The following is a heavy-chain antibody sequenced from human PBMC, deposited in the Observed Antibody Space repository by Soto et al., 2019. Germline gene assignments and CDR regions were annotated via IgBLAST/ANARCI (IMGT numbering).Heavy chain of an antibody. CDR1: GYKFTSYG. V-gene: IGHV1-18*01. D-gene: IGHD2-15*01. CDR3: AKVLYSGNCCDAFEI. J-gene: IGHJ3*02. CDR2: ISPYNGKT. Sequence: QAQLVQSGPEVKKPGASVSISCKASGYKFTSYGFIWVRQAPGHGLEWVGWISPYNGKTDYAQKFRGIVTLTTDSSTSPAYVDLSSLRSYDTAVYYCAKVLYSGNCCDAFEIGGLGTTFIVSS.